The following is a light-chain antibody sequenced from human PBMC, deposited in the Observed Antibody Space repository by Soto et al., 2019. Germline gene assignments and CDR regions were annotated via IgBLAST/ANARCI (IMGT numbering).Light chain of an antibody. J-gene: IGLJ2*01. Sequence: QSALTQPRSVSGSPGQSVTISCTGTSSDVGGYNYVSWYQQHPGKAPKLMIYDVNKRPSGVPDRFSGSKSGNTASLPISGLQAEDEADYYCCSYAGSYTVVFGGGTQLTVL. CDR2: DVN. V-gene: IGLV2-11*01. CDR1: SSDVGGYNY. CDR3: CSYAGSYTVV.